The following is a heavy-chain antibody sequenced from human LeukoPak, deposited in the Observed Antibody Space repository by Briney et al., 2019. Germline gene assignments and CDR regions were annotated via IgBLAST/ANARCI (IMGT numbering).Heavy chain of an antibody. J-gene: IGHJ5*02. D-gene: IGHD5-12*01. CDR1: GRSISSSSWY. Sequence: SETLSRTCTVSGRSISSSSWYWGWIRQPPGKGLEWIGSIYYSGSTYYNPSLKSRVTISVDTSKNQFSLKLSSVTAADTAVYYCARDDGIVATINWFDPWGQGTLVTVSS. CDR2: IYYSGST. CDR3: ARDDGIVATINWFDP. V-gene: IGHV4-39*02.